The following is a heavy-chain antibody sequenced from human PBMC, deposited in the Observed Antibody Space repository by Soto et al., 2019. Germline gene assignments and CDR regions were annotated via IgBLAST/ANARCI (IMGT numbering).Heavy chain of an antibody. V-gene: IGHV1-46*01. Sequence: ASVKVSCKASGYTFTSYYMHWVRQAPGQGLEWMGIISASDGSTSYAQKFQGRVTMTTDTSTSTAYMELRSLRSDDTAVYYCARFSKNPDYASAIDYWGQGALVTVSS. J-gene: IGHJ4*02. CDR1: GYTFTSYY. D-gene: IGHD4-17*01. CDR3: ARFSKNPDYASAIDY. CDR2: ISASDGST.